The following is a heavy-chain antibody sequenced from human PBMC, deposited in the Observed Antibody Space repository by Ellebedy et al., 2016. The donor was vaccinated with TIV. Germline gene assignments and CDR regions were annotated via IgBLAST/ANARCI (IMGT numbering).Heavy chain of an antibody. CDR3: ASPPGVVAL. D-gene: IGHD3-10*01. V-gene: IGHV3-7*03. CDR2: RNKDGSEK. J-gene: IGHJ4*02. CDR1: GFTFSFYW. Sequence: GESLKISCAGSGFTFSFYWMSWVRQAPGKGPEWVANRNKDGSEKFYVDSVKGRFTISRDNAKNSLYLQMNSLRAEDTAVYYWASPPGVVALWGQGTLVTVSS.